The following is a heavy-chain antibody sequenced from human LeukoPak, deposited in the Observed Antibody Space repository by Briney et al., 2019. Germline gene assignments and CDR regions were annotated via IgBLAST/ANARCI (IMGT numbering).Heavy chain of an antibody. J-gene: IGHJ4*02. Sequence: SETLSLTCTVSGGSISSYYWSWIRQPPGKGLEWIGYIYDSGSINYNPSLKSRVTISVDTSKNQFSLKLSSVTAADTAVYYCARQPRRAYCGGDCYFDYWGQGTLVTVSS. CDR2: IYDSGSI. V-gene: IGHV4-59*08. D-gene: IGHD2-21*02. CDR1: GGSISSYY. CDR3: ARQPRRAYCGGDCYFDY.